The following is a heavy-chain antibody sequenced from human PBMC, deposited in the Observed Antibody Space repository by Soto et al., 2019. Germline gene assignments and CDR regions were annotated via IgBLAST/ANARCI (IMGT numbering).Heavy chain of an antibody. CDR3: AIHFRNYYGMDV. V-gene: IGHV5-51*01. J-gene: IGHJ6*02. CDR2: INPGDSDT. CDR1: GYSFTTYW. Sequence: PGESLKISCTASGYSFTTYWIGWVRQMPGKGLEWMRIINPGDSDTKYSPSFQGQVTISADKSITTAYLQWSSLKASDTAMYYCAIHFRNYYGMDVWGRGTTVTVPS.